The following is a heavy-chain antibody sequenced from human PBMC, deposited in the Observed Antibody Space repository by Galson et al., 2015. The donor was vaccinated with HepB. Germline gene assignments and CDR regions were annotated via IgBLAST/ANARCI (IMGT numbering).Heavy chain of an antibody. V-gene: IGHV3-30*03. J-gene: IGHJ4*02. D-gene: IGHD3-3*01. CDR3: ADVLRFLEWLRSVDRGPYYFDY. CDR2: ISYDGSNK. Sequence: SLRLSCAASGFTFSSYGMHWVRQAPGKGLEWVAVISYDGSNKYYADSVKGRFTISRDNSKNTLYLQMNSLRAEDTAVYYCADVLRFLEWLRSVDRGPYYFDYWGQGTL. CDR1: GFTFSSYG.